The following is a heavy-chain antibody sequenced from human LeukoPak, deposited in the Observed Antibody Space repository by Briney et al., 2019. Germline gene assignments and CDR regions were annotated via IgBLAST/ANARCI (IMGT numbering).Heavy chain of an antibody. V-gene: IGHV3-11*04. CDR3: ARSDYYDSSGYYGNFDY. Sequence: GGSLRLXCAASGFTFSDYYMSWIRQAPGKELESVSYISSSGSTIYYADSVKGRFTISRDNAKNSLYLQMNSLRAEDTAVYYCARSDYYDSSGYYGNFDYWGQGTLVTVSS. D-gene: IGHD3-22*01. CDR2: ISSSGSTI. J-gene: IGHJ4*02. CDR1: GFTFSDYY.